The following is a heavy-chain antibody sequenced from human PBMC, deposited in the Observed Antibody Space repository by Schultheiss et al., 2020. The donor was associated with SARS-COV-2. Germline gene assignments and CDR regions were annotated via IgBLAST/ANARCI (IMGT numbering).Heavy chain of an antibody. J-gene: IGHJ6*02. CDR3: ARTMWLQSHKNIAARPKMYYGMDV. Sequence: ASVKVSCKASGYTFTSYGISWVRQAPGQGLEWMGWISAYNGNTGYAQKFQGRVTMTRNTSISTAYMELSSLRSEDTAVYYCARTMWLQSHKNIAARPKMYYGMDVWGQGTTVTVSS. V-gene: IGHV1-8*02. CDR2: ISAYNGNT. CDR1: GYTFTSYG. D-gene: IGHD6-6*01.